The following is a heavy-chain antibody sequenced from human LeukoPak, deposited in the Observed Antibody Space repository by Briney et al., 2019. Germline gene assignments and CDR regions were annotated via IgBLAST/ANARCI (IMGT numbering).Heavy chain of an antibody. CDR1: GFTFSTYA. CDR2: ISDSGANT. V-gene: IGHV3-23*01. D-gene: IGHD6-19*01. CDR3: AKSMTLQWRGFFDL. Sequence: GGSLRLSCAASGFTFSTYAVSWVRQAPGKGPEWVSTISDSGANTYYADSVRGRFTISRDNSKNTLYLQKNSLRADDTAIYYCAKSMTLQWRGFFDLWGRGTHVTVSS. J-gene: IGHJ2*01.